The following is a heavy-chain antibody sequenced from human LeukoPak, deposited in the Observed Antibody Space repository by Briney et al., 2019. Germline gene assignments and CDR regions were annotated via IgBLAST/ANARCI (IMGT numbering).Heavy chain of an antibody. CDR1: GYTFTRHG. CDR2: ISAYNGDT. CDR3: ARDPSSTSGYYAYLDY. D-gene: IGHD2-2*01. Sequence: ASVTVSCTTSGYTFTRHGIRWVRQAPGQGLEWMGWISAYNGDTKYPQKTQGRVTMTTDASTSTAYMELRSLRSDDTAVYYCARDPSSTSGYYAYLDYWGQGTLVTVSS. V-gene: IGHV1-18*01. J-gene: IGHJ4*02.